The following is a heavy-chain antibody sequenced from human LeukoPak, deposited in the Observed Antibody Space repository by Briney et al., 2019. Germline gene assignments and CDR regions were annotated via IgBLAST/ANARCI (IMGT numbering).Heavy chain of an antibody. Sequence: PSETLSLTCAVYGGSFSGYYWSWICQPPGKGLEWIGEINHSGSTNYNPSLKSRVTFSVDTSKNQFSLKLNSVTAADTAVYYCARGGDYGDLRYFDYWGQGTLVTVSS. CDR1: GGSFSGYY. J-gene: IGHJ4*02. V-gene: IGHV4-34*01. CDR3: ARGGDYGDLRYFDY. CDR2: INHSGST. D-gene: IGHD4-17*01.